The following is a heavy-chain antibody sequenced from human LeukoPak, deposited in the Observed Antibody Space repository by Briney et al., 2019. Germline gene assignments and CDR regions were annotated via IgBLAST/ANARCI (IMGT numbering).Heavy chain of an antibody. CDR1: GGSTSSRDYY. CDR3: DA. CDR2: MSSSGTA. V-gene: IGHV4-39*01. J-gene: IGHJ4*02. Sequence: SETLSLTCTVSGGSTSSRDYYWGWIRQPPGKGLQWIASMSSSGTAFYSPSLKSRLTMSVDTSKNRFSLNLNSVAPSDTAVYYFDARGQGILVTASS.